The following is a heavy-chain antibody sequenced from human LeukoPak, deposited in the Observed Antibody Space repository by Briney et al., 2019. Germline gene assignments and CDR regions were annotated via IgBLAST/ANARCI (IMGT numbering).Heavy chain of an antibody. J-gene: IGHJ3*02. Sequence: SVKVSCKASGGTFSSYAISWVRQAPGQGLEWMGRIIPIFGTANYAQKFQGRVMITTDESTSTAYMELSSLRSEDTAVYYCARDFLPLTFGGGGNAFDIWGQGTMVTVSS. CDR3: ARDFLPLTFGGGGNAFDI. CDR2: IIPIFGTA. CDR1: GGTFSSYA. D-gene: IGHD3-16*01. V-gene: IGHV1-69*05.